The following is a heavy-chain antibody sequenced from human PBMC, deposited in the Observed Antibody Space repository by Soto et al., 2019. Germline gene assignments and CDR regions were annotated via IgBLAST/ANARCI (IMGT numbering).Heavy chain of an antibody. CDR1: GFTFSSYA. CDR2: ISYDGSNK. Sequence: GGSLRLSCAASGFTFSSYAMHWVRQAPGKGLEWVAVISYDGSNKYYADSVKGRFTISRDNSKNTLYLQMNSLRAEDTAVYYFARDDYDSSGCYTDYWGQGTLVTVSS. J-gene: IGHJ4*02. V-gene: IGHV3-30-3*01. CDR3: ARDDYDSSGCYTDY. D-gene: IGHD3-22*01.